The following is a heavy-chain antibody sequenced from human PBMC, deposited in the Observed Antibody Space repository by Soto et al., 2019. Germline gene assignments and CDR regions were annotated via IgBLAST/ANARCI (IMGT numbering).Heavy chain of an antibody. J-gene: IGHJ4*02. D-gene: IGHD3-10*01. Sequence: XGSLILSCSAAGVTCSSYGMHRVRQAPGKGLEWVAVISYDGSNKYYADSVKGRFTISRDNSKNTLYLQMNSLRAEDTAVYYCAKVWAAGSYFDYWGQGNLVTVSS. CDR3: AKVWAAGSYFDY. CDR2: ISYDGSNK. V-gene: IGHV3-30*18. CDR1: GVTCSSYG.